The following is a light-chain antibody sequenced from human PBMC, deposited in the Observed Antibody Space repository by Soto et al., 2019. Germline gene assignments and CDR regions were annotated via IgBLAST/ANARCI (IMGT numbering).Light chain of an antibody. Sequence: EIVLTQSPGTLSLSPGERATLSCRASQSVSSSYLAWYQQKPGQAPRLLIYGASSRATGIPDRFSGSASGTDITLTISRLEPEDFAVYYCQQDGSSPYTFGQGTTLEIK. V-gene: IGKV3-20*01. CDR1: QSVSSSY. CDR3: QQDGSSPYT. CDR2: GAS. J-gene: IGKJ2*01.